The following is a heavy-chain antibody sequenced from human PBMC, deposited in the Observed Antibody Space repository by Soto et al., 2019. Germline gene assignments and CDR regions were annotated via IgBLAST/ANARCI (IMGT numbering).Heavy chain of an antibody. CDR3: AKDCGDYV. D-gene: IGHD4-17*01. CDR1: GFTFSSYG. V-gene: IGHV3-30*18. CDR2: ISYDGSNK. Sequence: QVQLVESGGGVVQPGRSLRLSCAASGFTFSSYGMHWVRQAPGKGLEWVAVISYDGSNKYYADSVKGRFTISRDNSKNTLYLQMNSLRAEDTAVYYCAKDCGDYVWGQGTLVTVSS. J-gene: IGHJ4*02.